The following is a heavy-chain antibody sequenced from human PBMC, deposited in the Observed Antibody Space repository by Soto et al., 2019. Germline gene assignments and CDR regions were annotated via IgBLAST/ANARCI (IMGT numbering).Heavy chain of an antibody. CDR3: ARDRLWFGEFSPLNYFDY. J-gene: IGHJ4*02. V-gene: IGHV1-3*01. D-gene: IGHD3-10*01. CDR1: GYTFTSYA. CDR2: INAGNGNT. Sequence: ASVKVSCKASGYTFTSYAMHWVRQAPGQRLEWMGWINAGNGNTKYSQKFQGRVTITRDTSASTAYMELSSPGSEDTAVYYCARDRLWFGEFSPLNYFDYWGQGTLVTVSS.